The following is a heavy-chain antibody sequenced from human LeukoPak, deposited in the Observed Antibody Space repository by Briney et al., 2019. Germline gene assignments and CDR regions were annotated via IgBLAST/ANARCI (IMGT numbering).Heavy chain of an antibody. D-gene: IGHD6-19*01. CDR1: GFTFSSYA. V-gene: IGHV3-30-3*01. J-gene: IGHJ4*02. CDR2: ISYDGSNK. CDR3: ARTSGLPYYFDY. Sequence: PGGSLRLSCAASGFTFSSYARHWVRQAPGKGLEWVAVISYDGSNKYYADSVKGRFTISRDNSKNTLYLQMNSLRAEDTAVYYCARTSGLPYYFDYWGQGTLVTVSS.